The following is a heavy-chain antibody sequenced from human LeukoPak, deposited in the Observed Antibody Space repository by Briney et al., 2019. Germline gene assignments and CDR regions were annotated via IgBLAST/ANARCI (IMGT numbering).Heavy chain of an antibody. Sequence: GASVTVSCKASGYTFTSYGISWVRQAPGQGLEWMGWISAYNGNTNYAQKLQGRVTMTTEPSTSTVYMGLRSLRSDDTAVYYWWGGGNVFGGMDVLGKGTTVTASS. CDR2: ISAYNGNT. D-gene: IGHD1-1*01. V-gene: IGHV1-18*04. CDR3: WGGGNVFGGMDV. CDR1: GYTFTSYG. J-gene: IGHJ6*04.